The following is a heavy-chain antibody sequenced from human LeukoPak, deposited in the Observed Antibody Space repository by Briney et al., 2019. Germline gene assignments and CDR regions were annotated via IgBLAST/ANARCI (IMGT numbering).Heavy chain of an antibody. CDR3: ARVLRGYCSGGSCYGYDFDY. CDR1: GFTFGDYA. Sequence: QTAGSLRLSCAASGFTFGDYATHWVRHAPGKGLEWISLISGVGGTTYYADSAKGRFTISRDSSKNSLYLQMNSLRTEDTALYYCARVLRGYCSGGSCYGYDFDYWGQGTLVTVSS. J-gene: IGHJ4*02. V-gene: IGHV3-43*02. CDR2: ISGVGGTT. D-gene: IGHD2-15*01.